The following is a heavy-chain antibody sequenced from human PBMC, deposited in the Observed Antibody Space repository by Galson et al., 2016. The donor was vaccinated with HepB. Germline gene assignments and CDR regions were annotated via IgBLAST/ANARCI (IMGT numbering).Heavy chain of an antibody. D-gene: IGHD3-10*01. CDR3: AASLWFGLHPEY. CDR2: IHRSGNT. Sequence: LPCAVSGGSLSGHYWTWIRQPPGRGLEWIGEIHRSGNTNYSPSLRSRVSISEDRSQNQVSLRLNSVTAADTAIYYCAASLWFGLHPEYWGQGALVTVSS. V-gene: IGHV4-34*01. J-gene: IGHJ4*02. CDR1: GGSLSGHY.